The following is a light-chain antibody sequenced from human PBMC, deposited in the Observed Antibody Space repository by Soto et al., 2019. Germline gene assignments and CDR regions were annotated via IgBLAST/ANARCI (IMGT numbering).Light chain of an antibody. CDR2: AAS. CDR3: QQLNSFPFI. CDR1: QAIDTY. J-gene: IGKJ5*01. V-gene: IGKV1-9*01. Sequence: DIQLTQSPSFLSASVGDRVTITCRASQAIDTYLAWYQQKPGKDPKLLIYAASLLQSGVPSRFSGSGSGTEFTLTINSLQAEDFASYYCQQLNSFPFIFGQGTRLEIK.